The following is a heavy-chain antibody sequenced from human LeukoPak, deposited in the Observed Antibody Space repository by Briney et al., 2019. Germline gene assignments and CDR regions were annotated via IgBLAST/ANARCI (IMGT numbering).Heavy chain of an antibody. V-gene: IGHV4-39*01. CDR3: ARRAYYYGPSTFDP. Sequence: SETLSPTCTVSGGSISSSSYYWGWIRQPPGKGLEWIGSIYYSGSTYYNPSLKSRVTISVDTSKNQFSLKLSSVTAADTAVYYCARRAYYYGPSTFDPWGQGTLVTVSS. CDR2: IYYSGST. D-gene: IGHD3-10*01. CDR1: GGSISSSSYY. J-gene: IGHJ5*02.